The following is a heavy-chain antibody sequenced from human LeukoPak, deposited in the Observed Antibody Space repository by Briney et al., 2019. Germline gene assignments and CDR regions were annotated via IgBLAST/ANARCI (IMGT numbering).Heavy chain of an antibody. V-gene: IGHV3-64*01. D-gene: IGHD2-8*01. CDR3: ARGYCTNGVCYAIDY. Sequence: GGSLRLSCAASGFTFSSFGMHWVRQAPGKGLEYVSAISSNGGSTYYANSVKGRFTISRDNSKNTLYLQMGSLRAEDMAVYYCARGYCTNGVCYAIDYWGQGTLVTVSS. CDR2: ISSNGGST. CDR1: GFTFSSFG. J-gene: IGHJ4*02.